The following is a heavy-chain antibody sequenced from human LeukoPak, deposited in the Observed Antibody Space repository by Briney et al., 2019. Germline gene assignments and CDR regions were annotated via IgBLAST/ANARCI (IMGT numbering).Heavy chain of an antibody. D-gene: IGHD3-16*02. CDR2: IDPNSGDT. CDR3: ARSARY. V-gene: IGHV1-2*02. CDR1: GYTFNDCY. J-gene: IGHJ4*02. Sequence: ASVKVSCKASGYTFNDCYLHWVRQAPGQGLEWMGWIDPNSGDTNYAQKFQGRVTMTRDTSVSTAYMELTRLRSDDTAVYYCARSARYWGQGTLVTVSS.